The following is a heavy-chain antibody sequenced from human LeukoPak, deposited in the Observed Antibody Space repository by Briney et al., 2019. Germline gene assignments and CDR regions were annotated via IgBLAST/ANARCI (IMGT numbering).Heavy chain of an antibody. V-gene: IGHV1-8*02. Sequence: ASVKVSCKASGYTFTSYYMHWVRQAPGRGLEWLGWMNPNSGSTGYAQNFQGRVSMTRDTSISTAYMELSNLGSEDTAVYYCARNLARIGDFDYWGQGTLVTVSS. CDR2: MNPNSGST. CDR1: GYTFTSYY. CDR3: ARNLARIGDFDY. D-gene: IGHD5-12*01. J-gene: IGHJ4*02.